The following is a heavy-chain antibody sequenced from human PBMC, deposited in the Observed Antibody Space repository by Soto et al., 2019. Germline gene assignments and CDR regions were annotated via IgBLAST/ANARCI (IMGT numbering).Heavy chain of an antibody. CDR1: GFSLSTSGVG. V-gene: IGHV2-5*01. J-gene: IGHJ6*02. CDR3: AHTVGRTIPGGMDV. Sequence: SGPTLVNPTQTLTLTCTFSGFSLSTSGVGVGWIRQPPGKALEWLALIYWNDDKRYSPSLKSRLTITKDTSKNQVVLTMTNMGPVDTATYYCAHTVGRTIPGGMDVWGQGTTVTVSS. CDR2: IYWNDDK. D-gene: IGHD3-3*01.